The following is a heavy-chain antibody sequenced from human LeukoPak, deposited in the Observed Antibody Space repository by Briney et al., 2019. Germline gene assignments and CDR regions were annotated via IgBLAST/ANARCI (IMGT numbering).Heavy chain of an antibody. J-gene: IGHJ5*02. D-gene: IGHD6-13*01. CDR1: GYTFTAYY. V-gene: IGHV1-2*02. CDR3: AKNGSTGYTSSWYWFDP. Sequence: ASVKVSCKASGYTFTAYYMHWARQAPGQGLEWMGWINPNSGGTNYAQKFQGRVTMTRDTSISTAYMELTRLTFDDTAVYYCAKNGSTGYTSSWYWFDPWGQGTLVTVSS. CDR2: INPNSGGT.